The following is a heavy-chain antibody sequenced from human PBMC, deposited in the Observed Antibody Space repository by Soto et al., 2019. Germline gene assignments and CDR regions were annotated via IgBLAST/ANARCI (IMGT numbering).Heavy chain of an antibody. CDR3: AKDSGYNYGYYRWFDP. Sequence: SETLSLTCIFSGGSISNYYWSWIRQPPGRGLEWIGHIFYSGSTNYNPAPKSRVTISVDTSKSQFSLKLSSVTAADTAVYYCAKDSGYNYGYYRWFDPWGQGTLVTVS. D-gene: IGHD5-18*01. J-gene: IGHJ5*02. V-gene: IGHV4-59*01. CDR2: IFYSGST. CDR1: GGSISNYY.